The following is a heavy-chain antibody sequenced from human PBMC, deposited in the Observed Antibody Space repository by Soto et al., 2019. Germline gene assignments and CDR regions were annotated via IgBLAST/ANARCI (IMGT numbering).Heavy chain of an antibody. CDR2: ISYDGSNK. V-gene: IGHV3-30*18. CDR1: GFTFSSYG. J-gene: IGHJ6*02. D-gene: IGHD3-3*01. Sequence: QVQLVESGGGVVQPGRSLRLSCAASGFTFSSYGMHWVRQAPGKGLEWVAVISYDGSNKYYADSVKGRFTISRDNSKNTLDLQMNSRRAEDTAVYYCAKDGGYCISTSGAYYDFGSGYYGPWGYYYYGMDVWGQGTTVTVSS. CDR3: AKDGGYCISTSGAYYDFGSGYYGPWGYYYYGMDV.